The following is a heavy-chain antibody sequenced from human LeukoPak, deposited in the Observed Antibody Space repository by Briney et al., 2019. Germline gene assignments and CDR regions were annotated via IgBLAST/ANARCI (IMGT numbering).Heavy chain of an antibody. J-gene: IGHJ4*02. D-gene: IGHD4-11*01. CDR1: GSTFSSYW. V-gene: IGHV3-7*01. CDR2: IKQDGSEK. CDR3: ARAWSNYVYFDY. Sequence: GGSLRLSCAASGSTFSSYWMSWVRQAPGKGLEWVANIKQDGSEKYYVDSVKGRFTISRDNAKNSLYLQMNSLRAEDTAVYYCARAWSNYVYFDYWGQGTLVTVSS.